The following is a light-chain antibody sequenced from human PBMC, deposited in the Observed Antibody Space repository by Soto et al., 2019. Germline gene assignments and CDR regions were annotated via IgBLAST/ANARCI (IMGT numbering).Light chain of an antibody. CDR1: QTVSNTY. J-gene: IGKJ4*01. CDR3: QQYGTLPPT. V-gene: IGKV3-20*01. CDR2: GAS. Sequence: EFVLTQSPGTLSLSPGERATLSCRASQTVSNTYLAWYQQKSGQAPKFLIYGASNRPTGIPDRFSGSGSGTDFTLTISRLEPEDFAVYYCQQYGTLPPTFGGGTKVEI.